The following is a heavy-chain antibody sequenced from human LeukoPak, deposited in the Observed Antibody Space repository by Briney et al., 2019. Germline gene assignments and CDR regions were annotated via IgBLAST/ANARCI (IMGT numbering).Heavy chain of an antibody. J-gene: IGHJ3*02. Sequence: SETLSLTCTVSGGSISGSISSYYWNWIRQPPGKGLEWIGYIYYSGSTNYNPSLKSRVTISVDTSKNQFSLKLTSATAADTAVYYCARSDGYGLVGIWGQGTMVTVSS. CDR1: GGSISGSISSYY. D-gene: IGHD3-10*01. V-gene: IGHV4-61*05. CDR2: IYYSGST. CDR3: ARSDGYGLVGI.